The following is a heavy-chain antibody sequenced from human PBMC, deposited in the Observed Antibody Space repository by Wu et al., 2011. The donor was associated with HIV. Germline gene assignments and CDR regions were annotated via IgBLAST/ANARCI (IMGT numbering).Heavy chain of an antibody. D-gene: IGHD4-17*01. V-gene: IGHV1-69*14. Sequence: QVQLVQSGAAVKKPGSSVKVSCKASGGTFNSYGITWVRQAPGQGLEWMGGIIPIFGTANYAQKFQGRVTLTADKSTSTAYMELSSLRSEDTAVYYCARDSTVTRIRLYYYYMDVWGKGTTVTVSS. CDR3: ARDSTVTRIRLYYYYMDV. CDR2: IIPIFGTA. CDR1: GGTFNSYG. J-gene: IGHJ6*03.